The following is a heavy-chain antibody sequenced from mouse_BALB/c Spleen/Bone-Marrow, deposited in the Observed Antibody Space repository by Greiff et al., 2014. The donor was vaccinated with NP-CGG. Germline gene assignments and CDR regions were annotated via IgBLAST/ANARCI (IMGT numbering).Heavy chain of an antibody. J-gene: IGHJ4*01. CDR2: VNPNNGGT. D-gene: IGHD1-2*01. CDR1: GYSFTGYY. V-gene: IGHV1-26*01. Sequence: VQLQQSGPDLVKLGASVKISCKASGYSFTGYYMHWVKQSLGKSLEWIGRVNPNNGGTSFNQKFKGKAIFTVDKSSSAAYMELRSLTSEDSAVYYCHYYGYGGAMDYWGQGTSDTVSA. CDR3: HYYGYGGAMDY.